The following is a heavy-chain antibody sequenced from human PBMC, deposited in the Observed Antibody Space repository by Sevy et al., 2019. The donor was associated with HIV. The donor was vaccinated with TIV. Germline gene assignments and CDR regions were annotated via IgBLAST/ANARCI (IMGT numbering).Heavy chain of an antibody. CDR3: AKDDRTVDTAMPVIPHFDY. V-gene: IGHV3-23*01. CDR2: ISGSGGST. D-gene: IGHD5-18*01. Sequence: LSLTCAASGFTFSSYAMSWVRQAPGKGLEWVSAISGSGGSTYYADSVKGRFTISRDNSKNTLYLQMNSLRAEDTAVYYCAKDDRTVDTAMPVIPHFDYWGQGTLVTVSS. J-gene: IGHJ4*02. CDR1: GFTFSSYA.